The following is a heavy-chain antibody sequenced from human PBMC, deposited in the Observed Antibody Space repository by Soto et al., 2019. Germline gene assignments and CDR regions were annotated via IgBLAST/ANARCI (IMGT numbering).Heavy chain of an antibody. CDR2: IWYDGSNK. D-gene: IGHD4-4*01. CDR3: ARDKEDDYSNYSPWVSYYYYYMDV. Sequence: GGSLRLSCAASGFTFSSYGMHWVRQAPGKGLEWVAVIWYDGSNKYYADSVKGRFTISRDNSKNTLYLQMNSLRAEDTAVYYCARDKEDDYSNYSPWVSYYYYYMDVWGKGTTVTVSS. V-gene: IGHV3-33*01. CDR1: GFTFSSYG. J-gene: IGHJ6*03.